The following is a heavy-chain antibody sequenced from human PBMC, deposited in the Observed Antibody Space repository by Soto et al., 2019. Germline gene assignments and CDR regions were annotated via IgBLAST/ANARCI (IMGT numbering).Heavy chain of an antibody. D-gene: IGHD2-21*01. CDR2: IIPYNDNT. J-gene: IGHJ6*02. CDR1: GYIFSDYA. Sequence: QVQLVQSGVEVKKPGASVKVSCKASGYIFSDYAINWVRLAPGQGLEWMGWIIPYNDNTKYAENFQGRVTLTTDTSTNTVDMELRSLTPDDTGVYFCARKPYSHYYGMDVWGQGTSVTVSS. CDR3: ARKPYSHYYGMDV. V-gene: IGHV1-18*01.